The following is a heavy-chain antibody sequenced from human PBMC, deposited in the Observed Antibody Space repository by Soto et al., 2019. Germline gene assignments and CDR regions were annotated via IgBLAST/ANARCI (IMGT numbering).Heavy chain of an antibody. CDR3: ARSPKGLGNFDY. D-gene: IGHD1-26*01. J-gene: IGHJ4*02. CDR2: IHYSGST. Sequence: SETLSLTCIVSGGSISNYYWSWIRQPPGKGLEWIAYIHYSGSTYYNSSLKSRVTMSVDTAKNQFSLKVSSVTAADTAVYYCARSPKGLGNFDYWGQGTLVTVSS. V-gene: IGHV4-59*04. CDR1: GGSISNYY.